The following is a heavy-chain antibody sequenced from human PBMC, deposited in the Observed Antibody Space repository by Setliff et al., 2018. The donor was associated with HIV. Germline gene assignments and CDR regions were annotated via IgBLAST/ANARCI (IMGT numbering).Heavy chain of an antibody. J-gene: IGHJ4*01. Sequence: PSETLSLTCTVSGGSINNDYWGWIRQPPGKGLEWVGFIDYTGRTSYNPSLKSRVTISAATSKSQFSLKLNSLTTADTAVYYCARYRSGDSDISLDQWGHGALVTVSS. CDR2: IDYTGRT. CDR3: ARYRSGDSDISLDQ. D-gene: IGHD3-10*01. CDR1: GGSINNDY. V-gene: IGHV4-59*01.